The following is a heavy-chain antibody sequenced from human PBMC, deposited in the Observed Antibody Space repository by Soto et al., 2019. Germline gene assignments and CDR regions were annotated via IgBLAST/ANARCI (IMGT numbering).Heavy chain of an antibody. CDR3: GGAWGAFGGYLYYYCGMDV. CDR1: GFTFSSYA. D-gene: IGHD3-16*01. J-gene: IGHJ6*04. CDR2: ISYDGSNK. Sequence: QVQLVESGGGVVQPGRSLRLSCAASGFTFSSYAMHWVRQAPGKGLEWVAVISYDGSNKYYADSVKGRFTISRDNSKNPLYLQMNSRGGEDTAVYYCGGAWGAFGGYLYYYCGMDVGGKGTTVTVSS. V-gene: IGHV3-30-3*01.